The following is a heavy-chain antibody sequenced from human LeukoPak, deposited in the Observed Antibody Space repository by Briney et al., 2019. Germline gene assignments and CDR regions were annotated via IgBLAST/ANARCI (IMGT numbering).Heavy chain of an antibody. D-gene: IGHD1-1*01. V-gene: IGHV4-59*08. CDR2: IYYSGST. J-gene: IGHJ4*02. CDR1: GGSISSYY. Sequence: KPSETLSLTCTVSGGSISSYYWSWIRQPPGKGLEWIGYIYYSGSTNYNPSLKSRVTISVDTSKNQFSLKLSSVTAADTAVYYCARRSPNGRGRTTTGTTYGEIDYWGQGTLVTVSS. CDR3: ARRSPNGRGRTTTGTTYGEIDY.